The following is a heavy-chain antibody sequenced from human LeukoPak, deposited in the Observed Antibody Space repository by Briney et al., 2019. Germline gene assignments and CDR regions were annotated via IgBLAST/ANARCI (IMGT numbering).Heavy chain of an antibody. V-gene: IGHV4-39*02. J-gene: IGHJ4*02. Sequence: SETLSLTCTVSGGSISSSSYYWGWIRQPPGKGVEWVGSIYYSGSTYYNPSLKSQITISVDTSKNQFSLKLTSVTAADTAVYYCAREQRDDILTGPFDYWGQGTLVTVSS. CDR1: GGSISSSSYY. CDR3: AREQRDDILTGPFDY. CDR2: IYYSGST. D-gene: IGHD3-9*01.